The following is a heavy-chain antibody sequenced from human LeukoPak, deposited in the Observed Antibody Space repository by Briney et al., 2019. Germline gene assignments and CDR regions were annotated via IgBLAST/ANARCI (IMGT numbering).Heavy chain of an antibody. CDR2: ISAYNGNT. J-gene: IGHJ3*02. D-gene: IGHD1-26*01. CDR3: ARALVRPEWELRSSDAFDI. Sequence: ASVTVSCKASGYTFTSYGISWVRQAPGQGLEWMGWISAYNGNTNYAQKLQGRVTMTTDTSTSTAYMELRSLRSDDTAVYYCARALVRPEWELRSSDAFDIWGQGTMVTVSS. CDR1: GYTFTSYG. V-gene: IGHV1-18*01.